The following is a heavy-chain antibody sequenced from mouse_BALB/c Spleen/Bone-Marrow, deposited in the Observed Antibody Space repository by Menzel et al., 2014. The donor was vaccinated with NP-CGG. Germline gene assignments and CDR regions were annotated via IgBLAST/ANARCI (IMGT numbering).Heavy chain of an antibody. CDR2: IDPATGNT. J-gene: IGHJ4*01. CDR3: ERREYYARDY. Sequence: PASTIKFSCPSSFFPLPVLFISFFLYLLEQGLKWIGWIDPATGNTNYDPKLQGKATRTADTSSNTAYLQLSSLTSEDTAGDYCERREYYARDYGGQGTSVTVSS. CDR1: FFPLPVLF. V-gene: IGHV14-3*02.